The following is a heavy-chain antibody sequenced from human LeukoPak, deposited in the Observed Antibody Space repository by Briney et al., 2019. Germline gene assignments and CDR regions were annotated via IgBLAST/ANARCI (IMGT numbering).Heavy chain of an antibody. CDR2: ISYDGSNE. Sequence: GRSLRLSCAASGFTFSGYAMHWVRQAPGKGLEWVAVISYDGSNEYYADSVKGRFTISRDNSENRLFLQMNSLRPDDSALYYCTKDLMTGFSSGWYFAYWGQGTLVTVSS. J-gene: IGHJ4*02. D-gene: IGHD6-19*01. CDR1: GFTFSGYA. V-gene: IGHV3-30-3*01. CDR3: TKDLMTGFSSGWYFAY.